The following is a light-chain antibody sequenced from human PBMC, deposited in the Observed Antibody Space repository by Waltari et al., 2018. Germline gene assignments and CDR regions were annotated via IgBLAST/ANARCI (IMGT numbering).Light chain of an antibody. CDR3: SSYMDTTALEL. CDR2: DVT. Sequence: QSALTQPASVSGSPGQSLTISCTGPRRVIVSYQSFSWYQQHPGKAPKLIIFDVTNRPSGVSNRFSGSKSGNTASLIISGLQGEDEADYYCSSYMDTTALELFGGGTSLTVL. J-gene: IGLJ2*01. V-gene: IGLV2-14*03. CDR1: RRVIVSYQS.